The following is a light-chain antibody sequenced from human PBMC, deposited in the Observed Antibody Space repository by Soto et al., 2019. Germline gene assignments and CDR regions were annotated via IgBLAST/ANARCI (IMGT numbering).Light chain of an antibody. J-gene: IGKJ1*01. CDR2: GAF. V-gene: IGKV3-15*01. CDR3: QQYNDWPLT. CDR1: QSVSIN. Sequence: EIVMTQSPVTLAVSAGEGVTLSCGASQSVSINLAWYQQKPGQAPSLLIYGAFTRATGIPARFSGTGSGTEFTLTISSLQSEDFALYYCQQYNDWPLTFGQGTKVDIK.